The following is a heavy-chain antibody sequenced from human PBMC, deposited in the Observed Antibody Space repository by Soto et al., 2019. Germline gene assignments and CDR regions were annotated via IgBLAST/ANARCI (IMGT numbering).Heavy chain of an antibody. J-gene: IGHJ6*02. CDR3: ASLRIFCSGGYFYPYRMDV. D-gene: IGHD3-10*02. V-gene: IGHV4-30-4*01. Sequence: PSETLSLTCTVSGGSISSGDYYWSWIRQPPGKGLEWIGYIYYSGSTYYNPSLKSRVTISVDTSKNQFSLKLSSVTAADTAVYFCASLRIFCSGGYFYPYRMDVWGQGTTVTVS. CDR2: IYYSGST. CDR1: GGSISSGDYY.